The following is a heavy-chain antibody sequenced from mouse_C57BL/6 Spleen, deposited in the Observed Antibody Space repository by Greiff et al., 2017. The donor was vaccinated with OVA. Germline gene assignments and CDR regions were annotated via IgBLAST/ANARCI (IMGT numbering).Heavy chain of an antibody. CDR3: ARDRGYDGYLFDD. D-gene: IGHD2-3*01. CDR2: ISDGGSYT. V-gene: IGHV5-4*01. J-gene: IGHJ2*01. CDR1: GFTFSSYA. Sequence: EVKLVEPGGGLVKPGGSLKLSCAASGFTFSSYAMSWVRQTPEKRLEWVATISDGGSYTYYPDNVKGRFTISRDNAKNNLYLQMSHLKSEDTAMYYCARDRGYDGYLFDDWGQGTTLTVSS.